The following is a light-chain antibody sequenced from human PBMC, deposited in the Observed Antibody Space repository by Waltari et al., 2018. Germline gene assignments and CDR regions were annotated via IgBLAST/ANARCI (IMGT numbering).Light chain of an antibody. Sequence: QSVLTQPPSVSGAPGQRVTISCTGSSSNIRAGYDVPWYQHLPGTVPKLLIYGNSNRPSGVPDRFSGSKSGTSASLAITGLQAEDEADYYCQSYDSSLSGAVFGGGTQLTVL. CDR1: SSNIRAGYD. V-gene: IGLV1-40*01. CDR3: QSYDSSLSGAV. J-gene: IGLJ7*01. CDR2: GNS.